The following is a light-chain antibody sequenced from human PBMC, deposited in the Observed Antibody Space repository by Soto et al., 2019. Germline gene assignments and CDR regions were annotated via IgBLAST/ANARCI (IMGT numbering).Light chain of an antibody. CDR2: EVR. CDR3: CSYATSRTRPWV. J-gene: IGLJ3*02. Sequence: QSALTQPASVSGSPGQSITISCTGTSSDVGGYNYVSWYQQHPGEAPKLMIYEVRNRPSGVSNRFSGSKSGNMASLTISGLQAEDEADYYCCSYATSRTRPWVFGGGTKLTVL. V-gene: IGLV2-14*01. CDR1: SSDVGGYNY.